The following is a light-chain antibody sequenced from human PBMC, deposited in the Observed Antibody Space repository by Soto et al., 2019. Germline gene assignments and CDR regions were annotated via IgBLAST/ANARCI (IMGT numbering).Light chain of an antibody. V-gene: IGLV2-8*01. J-gene: IGLJ1*01. CDR2: EVS. CDR3: NSYAGSNNV. CDR1: SSDVGGYDY. Sequence: QPVLTQPPSASGSPGQSVTISCTGTSSDVGGYDYVSWYQQHPGKAPKLMIYEVSKRPSGVPDRFSGSKSGNTASLTVSGLQAEDEADYYCNSYAGSNNVFGSGTKVTVL.